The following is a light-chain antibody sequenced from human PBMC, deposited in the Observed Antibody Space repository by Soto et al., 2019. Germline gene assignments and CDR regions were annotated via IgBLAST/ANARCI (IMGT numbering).Light chain of an antibody. CDR1: SSDVGGYDY. Sequence: QSALTQPRSVSGSPGQSVTISCTGTSSDVGGYDYVSWYQQHPGKAPKLMIYDVTKRPSGVPDRFSGSRSVNTASLTLSGLQAEDDADYYYCSYAGTYTFYVFGTGTKLTVL. CDR3: CSYAGTYTFYV. V-gene: IGLV2-11*01. CDR2: DVT. J-gene: IGLJ1*01.